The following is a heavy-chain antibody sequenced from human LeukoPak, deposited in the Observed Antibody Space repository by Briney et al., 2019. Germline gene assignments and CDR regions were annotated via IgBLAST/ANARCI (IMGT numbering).Heavy chain of an antibody. CDR3: ARAAAAGTPPLYYYYYMDV. D-gene: IGHD6-13*01. CDR2: IYTSGST. J-gene: IGHJ6*03. V-gene: IGHV4-4*07. Sequence: PSETLSLTCTVSGGSISGYYWSWIRQPPGKGLEWIGRIYTSGSTNYNPSLKSRVTMSVDTSKNQFSLKLSSVTAADTAVYYCARAAAAGTPPLYYYYYMDVWGKGTTVTVSS. CDR1: GGSISGYY.